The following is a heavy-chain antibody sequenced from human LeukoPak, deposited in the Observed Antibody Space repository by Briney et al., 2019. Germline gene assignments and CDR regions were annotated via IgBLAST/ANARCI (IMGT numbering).Heavy chain of an antibody. D-gene: IGHD2-8*01. CDR2: MYSGEST. J-gene: IGHJ2*01. V-gene: IGHV3-53*04. CDR1: GFNVNTNY. Sequence: GGSLRLSCVASGFNVNTNYLSWVRQAPGKGLEWVSIMYSGESTHYANSVRGRFTISRHDSKNTLYLQMNTLRPEDTALYYCARAKWGSYWYFDLWGRGTLVTVSS. CDR3: ARAKWGSYWYFDL.